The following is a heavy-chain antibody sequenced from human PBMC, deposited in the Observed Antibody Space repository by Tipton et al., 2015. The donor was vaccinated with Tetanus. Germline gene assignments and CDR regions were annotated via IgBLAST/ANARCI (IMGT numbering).Heavy chain of an antibody. J-gene: IGHJ4*02. CDR2: ISAYNGNT. V-gene: IGHV1-18*01. CDR1: GGTFSSYA. D-gene: IGHD3-22*01. Sequence: QLVQSGAEVKKPGSSVKVSCKASGGTFSSYAISWVRQAPGQGLEWMGWISAYNGNTNYAQKLQGRVTMTTDTSTSTAYMELRSLRSDDTAVYYCARDRYYDSSGYYSLNDYWGQGTLVTVSS. CDR3: ARDRYYDSSGYYSLNDY.